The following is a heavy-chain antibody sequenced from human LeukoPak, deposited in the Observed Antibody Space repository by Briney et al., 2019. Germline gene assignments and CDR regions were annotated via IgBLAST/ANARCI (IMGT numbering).Heavy chain of an antibody. CDR1: GFPFSSYW. J-gene: IGHJ4*02. Sequence: GGSLRLSCAASGFPFSSYWMHWVRQARGEGRVWVSRINTDGSTTIYADSVKGRFTISRDNAKNTLYLQKNSLRAEDTAVYYCARDLWFGEDYWGQGTLVTVSS. CDR3: ARDLWFGEDY. D-gene: IGHD3-3*01. CDR2: INTDGSTT. V-gene: IGHV3-74*01.